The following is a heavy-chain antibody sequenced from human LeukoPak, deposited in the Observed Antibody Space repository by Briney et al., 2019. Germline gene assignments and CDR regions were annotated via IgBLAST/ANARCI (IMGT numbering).Heavy chain of an antibody. CDR3: AKERCCSGGSCYGPDAFDI. CDR1: GFTFDDYA. J-gene: IGHJ3*02. V-gene: IGHV3-9*01. CDR2: ISWNSGSI. Sequence: PGGSLRLSCAASGFTFDDYAMHWVRQAPGKGLEWVSGISWNSGSIGYADSVKGRFTISRDNAKNSLYLQMNSLRAEDTALYYCAKERCCSGGSCYGPDAFDIWGQGTMVTVSS. D-gene: IGHD2-15*01.